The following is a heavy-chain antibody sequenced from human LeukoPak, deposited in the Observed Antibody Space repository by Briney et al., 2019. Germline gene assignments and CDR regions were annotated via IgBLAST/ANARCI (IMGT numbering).Heavy chain of an antibody. V-gene: IGHV1-69*05. CDR3: ARCIAAAGTTYDAFDI. Sequence: ASVKVSCKASGGTFSSSYAITWVRQAPGQGLEWMGGIIPMFGTAKNAQKFQGRVTMTRNTSISTAYMELSSLRSEDTAVYYCARCIAAAGTTYDAFDIWGQGTMVTVSS. CDR1: GGTFSSSYA. J-gene: IGHJ3*02. CDR2: IIPMFGTA. D-gene: IGHD6-13*01.